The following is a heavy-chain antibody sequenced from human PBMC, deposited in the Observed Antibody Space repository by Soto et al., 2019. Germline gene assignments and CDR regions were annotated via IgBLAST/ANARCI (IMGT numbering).Heavy chain of an antibody. J-gene: IGHJ6*02. CDR2: ISWDGGST. CDR3: AKDIGFLVPTMVRGVIITNYGMDV. Sequence: GGSLRLSCAASGFTFDDYAMHWVRQAPGKGLEWVSLISWDGGSTYYADSVKGRFTISRDNSKNSLYLQMNSLRAEDTALYYCAKDIGFLVPTMVRGVIITNYGMDVWGQGTTVTVSS. CDR1: GFTFDDYA. V-gene: IGHV3-43D*03. D-gene: IGHD3-10*01.